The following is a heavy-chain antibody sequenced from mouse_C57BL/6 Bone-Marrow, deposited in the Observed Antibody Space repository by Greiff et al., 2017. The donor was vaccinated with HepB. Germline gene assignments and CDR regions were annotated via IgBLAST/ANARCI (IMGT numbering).Heavy chain of an antibody. J-gene: IGHJ2*01. Sequence: EVQLQQSGAELVRPGASVKLSCTASGFNIKDDYMHWVKQRPEQGLEWIGWIDPENGDTEYASKFQGKATITADTSSNTAYLQLSSLTSEDTAVYYCTTRRWLPYFDYWGQGTTLTVSS. CDR1: GFNIKDDY. D-gene: IGHD2-2*01. CDR3: TTRRWLPYFDY. CDR2: IDPENGDT. V-gene: IGHV14-4*01.